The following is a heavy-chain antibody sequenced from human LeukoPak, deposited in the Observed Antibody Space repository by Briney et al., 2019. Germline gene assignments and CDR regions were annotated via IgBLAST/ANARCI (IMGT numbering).Heavy chain of an antibody. D-gene: IGHD4/OR15-4a*01. CDR2: ISGSGGDT. V-gene: IGHV3-23*01. J-gene: IGHJ4*02. CDR3: AKDGYAMVSFFDY. CDR1: GFTFNSYA. Sequence: GGSLRLSCAASGFTFNSYAMTWVRQAPGKGLEWVSAISGSGGDTEYADSVKGRFTISRDNSKNTLYLQMNSLRAEDTAVYYCAKDGYAMVSFFDYWGQGTLVSVSS.